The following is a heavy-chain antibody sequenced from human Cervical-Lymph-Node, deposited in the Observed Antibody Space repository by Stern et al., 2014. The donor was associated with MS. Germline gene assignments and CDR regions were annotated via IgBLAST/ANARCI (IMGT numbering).Heavy chain of an antibody. V-gene: IGHV3-53*01. D-gene: IGHD1-1*01. J-gene: IGHJ4*02. Sequence: EVQLVESGGGVIQPGGSLRLSCTASGFTVSRDYMTRVRQAPGKGLEWVSLITNVGSTFYTDSVKGRFTISRDDSKNTVYLHMTSLRAEDTAMYYCARDTSSPERSDWWGQGTLVTVSS. CDR2: ITNVGST. CDR1: GFTVSRDY. CDR3: ARDTSSPERSDW.